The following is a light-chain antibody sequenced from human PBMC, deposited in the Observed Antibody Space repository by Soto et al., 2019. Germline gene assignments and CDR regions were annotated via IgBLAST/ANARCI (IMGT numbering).Light chain of an antibody. V-gene: IGLV2-14*01. Sequence: QSALTQPASVSGSPGQSITISCTGTSSDVGGYNYVSWFQQHPGKAPKFMIYGVSNRPSGFSNRFSGSKSGNTASLTISGRQAEDEADYYCVSYTSSIAWVFGTGTKVTVL. CDR3: VSYTSSIAWV. J-gene: IGLJ1*01. CDR2: GVS. CDR1: SSDVGGYNY.